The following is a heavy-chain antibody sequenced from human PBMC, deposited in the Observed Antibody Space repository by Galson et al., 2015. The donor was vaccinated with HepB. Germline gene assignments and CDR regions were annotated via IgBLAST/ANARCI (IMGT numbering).Heavy chain of an antibody. CDR3: AKDYREPGYSSSWGRYYYYYYGMDV. CDR2: ISGSGGST. CDR1: GFTFSSYA. V-gene: IGHV3-23*01. J-gene: IGHJ6*02. Sequence: SLRLSCAASGFTFSSYAMSWVRQAPGKGLEWVSAISGSGGSTYNADSVKGRFTISRDNSKNTLYLQMNSLRAEDTAVYYCAKDYREPGYSSSWGRYYYYYYGMDVWGQGTTVTVSS. D-gene: IGHD6-13*01.